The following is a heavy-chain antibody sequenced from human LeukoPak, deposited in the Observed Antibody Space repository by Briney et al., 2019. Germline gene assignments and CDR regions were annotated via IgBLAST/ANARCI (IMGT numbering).Heavy chain of an antibody. CDR1: GFTFDDYA. D-gene: IGHD2-2*01. J-gene: IGHJ6*03. Sequence: GGSLRLSCAASGFTFDDYAMHWVRQAPGKGLEWVSLMSWDGGSTFYADSVKGRFTISRDNSKNSLYLQMNSLRAEDTALYYCAKGKATRLGYYMDVWGKGTTVTVSS. V-gene: IGHV3-43D*03. CDR3: AKGKATRLGYYMDV. CDR2: MSWDGGST.